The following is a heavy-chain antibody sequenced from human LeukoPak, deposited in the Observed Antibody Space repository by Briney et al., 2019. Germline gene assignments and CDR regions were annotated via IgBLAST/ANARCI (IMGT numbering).Heavy chain of an antibody. J-gene: IGHJ4*02. CDR2: IYYSGST. D-gene: IGHD3-3*01. CDR1: GGSISSGGYY. CDR3: ARTIFGVVRDYYASDY. V-gene: IGHV4-31*03. Sequence: SQTLSLTCTVSGGSISSGGYYWSWIRQHPGKGLEWIGYIYYSGSTYYNPSLKSRVTISVDTSKNQFSLKLSSVTAAGTAVYYCARTIFGVVRDYYASDYWGQGTLVTVSS.